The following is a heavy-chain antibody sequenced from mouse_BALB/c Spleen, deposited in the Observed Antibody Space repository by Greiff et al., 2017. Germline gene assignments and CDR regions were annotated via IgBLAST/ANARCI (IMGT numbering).Heavy chain of an antibody. CDR1: GFTFSSYA. CDR3: ARRPYGSSYSCAMDC. J-gene: IGHJ4*01. V-gene: IGHV5-6-5*01. D-gene: IGHD1-1*01. CDR2: ISSGGST. Sequence: EVKLVESGGGLVKPGGSLKLSCAASGFTFSSYAMSWVRQTPEKRLEWVASISSGGSTYYPDSVKGRFTISRDNARNILYLQMSSLRSEDTAMYYCARRPYGSSYSCAMDCWGQGTSVTVSS.